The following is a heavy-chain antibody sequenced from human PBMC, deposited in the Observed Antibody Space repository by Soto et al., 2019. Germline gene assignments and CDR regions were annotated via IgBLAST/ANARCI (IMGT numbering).Heavy chain of an antibody. D-gene: IGHD3-16*01. CDR3: ARDIGYGGN. V-gene: IGHV3-74*01. CDR2: ISTDGGIT. J-gene: IGHJ4*02. CDR1: GFTFSTSW. Sequence: EVQLVESGGGLVQPGGSLRLSCTTSGFTFSTSWMHWVRQTPGKGLLWVSHISTDGGITNYADSAKGRFTISRDNAKNTLFLQMNNLRAEDTAVYFCARDIGYGGNWGQGTLVTVSS.